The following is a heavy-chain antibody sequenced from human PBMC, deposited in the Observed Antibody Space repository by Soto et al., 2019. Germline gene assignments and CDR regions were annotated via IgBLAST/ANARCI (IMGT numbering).Heavy chain of an antibody. J-gene: IGHJ2*01. V-gene: IGHV4-30-4*01. Sequence: QVQLQESGPGLVKPSQTLSLTCTVSGGSISSGDYFWSWIRQPPGKGLEWIGYIYYSGSTYYNPSHKSLVNKAKNTSKNQFSLKLGSVTAADTAVYYCARSGSYYFRYFDLWGRGTLVTVSS. D-gene: IGHD1-26*01. CDR1: GGSISSGDYF. CDR2: IYYSGST. CDR3: ARSGSYYFRYFDL.